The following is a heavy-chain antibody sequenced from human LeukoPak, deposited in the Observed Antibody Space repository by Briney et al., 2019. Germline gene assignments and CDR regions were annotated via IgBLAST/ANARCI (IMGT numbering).Heavy chain of an antibody. J-gene: IGHJ3*02. CDR2: MYYSGST. D-gene: IGHD1-26*01. V-gene: IGHV4-59*02. CDR1: GGSVSSHY. CDR3: ARAQGTIVGAPFAFDI. Sequence: PSETLSLTCTVSGGSVSSHYWSWIRQPPGKGLEWIGYMYYSGSTNYNPSLKSRVTISVDTSKNQFSLKLSSVTAADTAVYYCARAQGTIVGAPFAFDIRGQGTMVTVSS.